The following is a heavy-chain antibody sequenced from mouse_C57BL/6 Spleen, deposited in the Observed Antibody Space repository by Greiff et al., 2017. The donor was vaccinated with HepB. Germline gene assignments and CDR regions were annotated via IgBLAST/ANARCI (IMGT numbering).Heavy chain of an antibody. CDR3: AGDSSGYDFDY. J-gene: IGHJ2*01. Sequence: VQLQESGAELVRPGASVKLSCKASGYTFTDYYINWVKQRPGQGLEWIARIYPGSGNTYYNEKFKGKATLTAEKSSSTAYMQLSSLTSEDSAVYFCAGDSSGYDFDYWGQGTTLTVSS. CDR2: IYPGSGNT. CDR1: GYTFTDYY. V-gene: IGHV1-76*01. D-gene: IGHD3-2*02.